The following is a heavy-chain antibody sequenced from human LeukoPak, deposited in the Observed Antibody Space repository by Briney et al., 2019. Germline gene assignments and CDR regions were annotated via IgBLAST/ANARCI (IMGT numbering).Heavy chain of an antibody. D-gene: IGHD6-13*01. CDR2: ISSSSTYI. CDR3: AREGIGSDY. J-gene: IGHJ4*02. Sequence: GGSLRLSCAASGFIFSSYSMNWVRQAPGKGLEWVSSISSSSTYIYYADSVKGRFTISRDNAKNSLYLQINSLRAEDTAVYYCAREGIGSDYWGQGTLVTVSS. CDR1: GFIFSSYS. V-gene: IGHV3-21*01.